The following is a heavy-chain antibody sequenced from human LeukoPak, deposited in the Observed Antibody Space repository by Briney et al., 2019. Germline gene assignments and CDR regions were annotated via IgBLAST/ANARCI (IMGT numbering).Heavy chain of an antibody. D-gene: IGHD3-22*01. CDR1: EFTFSNYA. V-gene: IGHV3-23*01. Sequence: GGSLRLSCAASEFTFSNYAMNWVRQAPGKGLEWVSGISGSGGSTYYADSVKGRFTISRDNSKNTLYLQMNSLRAEDTAVYYCAKLRHFDSRAYYSFAYWGQGTLVTVSS. J-gene: IGHJ4*02. CDR3: AKLRHFDSRAYYSFAY. CDR2: ISGSGGST.